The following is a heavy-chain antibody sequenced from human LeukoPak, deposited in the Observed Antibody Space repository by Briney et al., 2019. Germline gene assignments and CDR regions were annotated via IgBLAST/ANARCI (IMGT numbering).Heavy chain of an antibody. CDR3: ARFSPYYGMDV. V-gene: IGHV3-13*01. CDR2: IGTAGDT. CDR1: GFIFSSYG. J-gene: IGHJ6*02. Sequence: GVSLRLSCAASGFIFSSYGMHWVRQATGKGLEWVSGIGTAGDTYYPGSVKGRFTISRENAKNSLYLQMNSLRVGDTAVYYCARFSPYYGMDVWGLGTTVTVSS.